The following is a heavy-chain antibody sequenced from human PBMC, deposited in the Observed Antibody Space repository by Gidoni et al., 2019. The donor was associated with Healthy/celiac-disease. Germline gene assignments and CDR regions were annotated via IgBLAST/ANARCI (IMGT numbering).Heavy chain of an antibody. J-gene: IGHJ3*02. D-gene: IGHD3-16*02. V-gene: IGHV3-30*18. CDR1: GFTFSSYG. CDR3: AKDGYYDYVWGSYRYWHPPDAFDI. Sequence: QVQLVDSGGGVVQPGRSLRLSCAASGFTFSSYGMHWVRQAPGKGLEWVAVISYDGSNKYYADSVKGRFTISRDNSKNTLYLQMNSLRAEDTAVYYCAKDGYYDYVWGSYRYWHPPDAFDIWGQGTMVTVSS. CDR2: ISYDGSNK.